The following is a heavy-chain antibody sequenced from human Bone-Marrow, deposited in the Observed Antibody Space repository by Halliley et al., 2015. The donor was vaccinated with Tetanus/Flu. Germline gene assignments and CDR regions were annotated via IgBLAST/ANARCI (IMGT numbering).Heavy chain of an antibody. D-gene: IGHD2-21*01. Sequence: LEWVAAISYDGENQYYADSVKGRFAISRDNSINTLFLQMNSLRVEDTAVYYCVRLVVVPFVPEYWGQGTLVTVSS. V-gene: IGHV3-30*09. CDR3: VRLVVVPFVPEY. CDR2: ISYDGENQ. J-gene: IGHJ4*02.